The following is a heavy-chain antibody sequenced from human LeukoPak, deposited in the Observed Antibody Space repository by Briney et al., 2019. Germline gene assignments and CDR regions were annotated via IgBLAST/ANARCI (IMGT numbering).Heavy chain of an antibody. D-gene: IGHD5/OR15-5a*01. CDR3: ARVISDCANFNCFKGYFDY. CDR2: INAGNGNT. V-gene: IGHV1-3*01. Sequence: GASVKVSCKASGYTFTNYAIHWARQAPGQSLEWMGWINAGNGNTKYSQKFQARVAITRDTSANTAYMELSSLGSEDTTIYYCARVISDCANFNCFKGYFDYWGQGTPVTVSS. J-gene: IGHJ4*01. CDR1: GYTFTNYA.